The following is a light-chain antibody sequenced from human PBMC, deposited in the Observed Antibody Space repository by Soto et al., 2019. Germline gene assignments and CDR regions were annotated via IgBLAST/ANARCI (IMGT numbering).Light chain of an antibody. J-gene: IGLJ3*02. CDR1: SGHSSYA. V-gene: IGLV4-69*01. CDR2: LNSDGSH. CDR3: QTWGTGIRV. Sequence: QSVLTQSPAASASLGASVKRACTLSSGHSSYAIAWHQQQPEKGPRYLMKLNSDGSHRKGDGIPDRFSGSSAGAERYLTISRLQSEDEADYYCQTWGTGIRVFGGGTKLTVL.